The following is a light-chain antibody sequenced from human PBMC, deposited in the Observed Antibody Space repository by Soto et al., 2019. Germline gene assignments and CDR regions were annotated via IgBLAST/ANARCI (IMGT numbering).Light chain of an antibody. CDR1: QSVATN. J-gene: IGKJ1*01. CDR2: GAY. Sequence: EKVMTQSPATLSVSPGERVTLSCRASQSVATNLAWYQQKPGQAPRLLIFGAYIRATGIPDRFIGSGSGTEFTLTITSLQSEDFAVYYCQHYNDLPLTFGQGTKVEIK. V-gene: IGKV3-15*01. CDR3: QHYNDLPLT.